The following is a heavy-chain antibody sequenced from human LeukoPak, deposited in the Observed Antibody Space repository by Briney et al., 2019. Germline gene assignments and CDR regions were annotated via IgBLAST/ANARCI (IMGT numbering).Heavy chain of an antibody. V-gene: IGHV4-4*07. CDR2: IYTSGTT. CDR3: ARAPGVFLEYFQH. D-gene: IGHD2-2*01. Sequence: PSETLSLTCTVSGGSISIYYWSWIRQPAGKGLEWIGRIYTSGTTHYNPSLKSRVTMSVDTSKNQFSLKLSSVTAADTALYYCARAPGVFLEYFQHWGQGTLVTVSS. CDR1: GGSISIYY. J-gene: IGHJ1*01.